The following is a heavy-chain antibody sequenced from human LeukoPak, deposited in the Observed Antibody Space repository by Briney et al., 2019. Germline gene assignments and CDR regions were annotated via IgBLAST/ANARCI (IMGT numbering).Heavy chain of an antibody. J-gene: IGHJ4*02. CDR1: GFTFSSYA. Sequence: GGSLRLSCAASGFTFSSYAMHWVRQAPGKGLKYVSAISSNGGSTYYANSVKGRFTISRDNSKNTLYLQMGSLRAEDMAVYYCARGGMATWRYFDYWGQGTLVTVSS. CDR2: ISSNGGST. V-gene: IGHV3-64*01. CDR3: ARGGMATWRYFDY. D-gene: IGHD5-24*01.